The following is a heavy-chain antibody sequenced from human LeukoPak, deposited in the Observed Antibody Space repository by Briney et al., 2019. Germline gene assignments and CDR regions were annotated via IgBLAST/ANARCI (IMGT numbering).Heavy chain of an antibody. J-gene: IGHJ4*02. CDR1: GFTFSSYA. V-gene: IGHV3-30-3*01. CDR2: ISYDGSNK. Sequence: PGRSLRLSCAASGFTFSSYAMHWVRQAPGKGLEWVAVISYDGSNKYYADSVKGRFTISRDNSKNTLYLQMNSLRAEDTAVYYCARDITPRPYLVGATVFDYWGQGTLVTVSS. D-gene: IGHD1-26*01. CDR3: ARDITPRPYLVGATVFDY.